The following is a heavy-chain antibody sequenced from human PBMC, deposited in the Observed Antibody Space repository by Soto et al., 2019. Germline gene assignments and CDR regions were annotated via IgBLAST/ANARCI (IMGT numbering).Heavy chain of an antibody. Sequence: QITLKESGPTLVKPTQTLTLTCSFYGFSLSTTGVGVGWFRQPPGKALEWLAVIYWNDDTHYSPSLKSSLTITNDTSKNQVVLTMTNMEPVDTATYSCAHLRIEGATRNSYYYAMDVWGQGTTVTVSS. CDR2: IYWNDDT. CDR3: AHLRIEGATRNSYYYAMDV. V-gene: IGHV2-5*01. J-gene: IGHJ6*02. CDR1: GFSLSTTGVG. D-gene: IGHD1-26*01.